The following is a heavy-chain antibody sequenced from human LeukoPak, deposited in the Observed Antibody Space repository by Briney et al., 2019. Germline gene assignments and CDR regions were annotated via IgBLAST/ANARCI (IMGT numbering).Heavy chain of an antibody. CDR2: IYYSGST. CDR3: ARGPSGWHLVDY. Sequence: SETLSLTCTVSGGSISSYYWSWIRQPPGKGLEWIGYIYYSGSTNYNSSLKSRVTISVDTSKNQFSLKLSSVTAADTAVYYCARGPSGWHLVDYWGQGTLVTVSS. CDR1: GGSISSYY. V-gene: IGHV4-59*01. J-gene: IGHJ4*02. D-gene: IGHD6-19*01.